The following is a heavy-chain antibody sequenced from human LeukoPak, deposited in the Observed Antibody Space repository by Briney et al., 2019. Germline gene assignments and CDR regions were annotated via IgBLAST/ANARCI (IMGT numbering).Heavy chain of an antibody. J-gene: IGHJ3*02. CDR2: ISSSGSTI. V-gene: IGHV3-11*04. CDR3: ARGYYDILTDDAFDI. CDR1: GFTFSDYY. Sequence: GGSLRLSCAASGFTFSDYYMSWIRQAPGKGLEWVSYISSSGSTIYYADSVKGRFTISRDNSKNTLYLQMNSLRAEDTAVYYCARGYYDILTDDAFDIWGQGTMVTVSS. D-gene: IGHD3-9*01.